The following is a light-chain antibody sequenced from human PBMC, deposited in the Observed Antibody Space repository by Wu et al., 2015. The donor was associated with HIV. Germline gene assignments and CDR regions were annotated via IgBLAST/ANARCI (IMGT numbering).Light chain of an antibody. Sequence: EIVMTQSPVTLSVSPGKTVTLSCRASQSVGSNLAWYQQNPGQAPRLLIYNTATRVTGIPARFSGSGSGSEFTLTISSLQSEDFAVYYCQQYDKWPXTFDPGTKVDIK. CDR2: NTA. CDR1: QSVGSN. J-gene: IGKJ3*01. V-gene: IGKV3-15*01. CDR3: QQYDKWPXT.